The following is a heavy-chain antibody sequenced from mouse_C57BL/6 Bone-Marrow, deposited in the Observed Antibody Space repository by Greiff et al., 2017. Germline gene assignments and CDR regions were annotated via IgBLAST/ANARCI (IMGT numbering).Heavy chain of an antibody. CDR2: IYPGDGDT. J-gene: IGHJ3*01. Sequence: VQLQQSGPELVKPGASVKISCKASGYAFSSSWMNWVKQRPGKGLEWIGRIYPGDGDTNYNGKFKGKATLTADKSSSTAYMQLSSLTSEDSAVYFCARSKLFAYWGQGTLVTVSA. CDR3: ARSKLFAY. V-gene: IGHV1-82*01. CDR1: GYAFSSSW.